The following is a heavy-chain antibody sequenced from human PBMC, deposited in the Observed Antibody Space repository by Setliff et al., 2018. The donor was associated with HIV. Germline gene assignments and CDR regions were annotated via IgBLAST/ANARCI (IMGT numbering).Heavy chain of an antibody. Sequence: GGSLRLSCAASGFIFSSYAMHWVRQTPGKGLEWVAFISYEGSRKNYADSVKGRFTISRDTSKNSLYLQMSSLRAEDTAMYYCAKARSVYDAFDIWGQGTMVTVSS. V-gene: IGHV3-30*14. CDR2: ISYEGSRK. CDR3: AKARSVYDAFDI. CDR1: GFIFSSYA. D-gene: IGHD3-10*01. J-gene: IGHJ3*02.